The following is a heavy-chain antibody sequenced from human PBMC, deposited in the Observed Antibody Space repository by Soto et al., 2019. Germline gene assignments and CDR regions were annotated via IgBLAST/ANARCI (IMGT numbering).Heavy chain of an antibody. CDR1: GGSISSYY. V-gene: IGHV4-59*01. Sequence: QVQLQESGPGLVKPSETLSLTCTVSGGSISSYYWSWIRQPPGKGLEWSGYIYYSGSTNYNPSLKSRVTISVDTSKNQFSLKLSSVTAADTAVYYCARGGVAGYFQHWGQGTLVTVSS. D-gene: IGHD2-8*01. CDR2: IYYSGST. CDR3: ARGGVAGYFQH. J-gene: IGHJ1*01.